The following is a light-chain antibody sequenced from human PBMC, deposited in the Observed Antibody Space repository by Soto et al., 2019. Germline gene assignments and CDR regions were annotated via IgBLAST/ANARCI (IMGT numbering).Light chain of an antibody. V-gene: IGKV1-39*01. CDR3: KKIYNTPPSP. CDR2: GAS. J-gene: IGKJ2*01. Sequence: DIQMTQSPSSLSASVGDRVTITCRATQSIGNHLNWYQQKPGNAPKLLIFGASNLQSGVPSRFSGSGSGTDFTPTINSLQLEIFATYYCKKIYNTPPSPFGPGTKLEIK. CDR1: QSIGNH.